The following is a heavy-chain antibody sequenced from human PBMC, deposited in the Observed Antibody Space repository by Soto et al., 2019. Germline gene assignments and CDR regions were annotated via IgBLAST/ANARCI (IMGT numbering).Heavy chain of an antibody. CDR1: GFILNNYA. CDR2: SSANGVRA. D-gene: IGHD6-19*01. CDR3: AKDLGYSSNWYVFES. Sequence: EVQLLESGGGLVQPGGPLRLSCAGSGFILNNYAMSWVRQAPGKGLEWVAASSANGVRAYYADSVKGRFTISRDNSKNTLYLEMKNLGVEDTAAYYCAKDLGYSSNWYVFESWGQEPRSPSPQ. J-gene: IGHJ5*01. V-gene: IGHV3-23*01.